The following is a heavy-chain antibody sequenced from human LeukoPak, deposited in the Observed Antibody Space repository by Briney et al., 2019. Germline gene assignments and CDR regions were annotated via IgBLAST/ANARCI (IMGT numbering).Heavy chain of an antibody. Sequence: GGSLRLSCAASGFAVSSNYMSWVRQAPGKGLEWVAVIYSGGSTNYADSVKGRFTISRDNSKNTLYLLMNSLRAEDTAVYYCAIRKSGNAIDYWGQGTLVTVSS. CDR2: IYSGGST. D-gene: IGHD5-12*01. CDR3: AIRKSGNAIDY. V-gene: IGHV3-66*01. CDR1: GFAVSSNY. J-gene: IGHJ4*02.